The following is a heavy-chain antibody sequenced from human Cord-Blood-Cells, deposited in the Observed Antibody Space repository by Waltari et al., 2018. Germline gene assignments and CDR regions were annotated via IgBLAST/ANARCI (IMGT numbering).Heavy chain of an antibody. CDR3: ARGRWYYAFDI. CDR2: ISAYNGNT. V-gene: IGHV1-18*01. J-gene: IGHJ3*02. Sequence: SWVRQAPGQGLEWMGWISAYNGNTNYAQKLQGRVTMTTDTSTSTAYMELRSLRSDDTAVYYCARGRWYYAFDIWGQGTMVTVSS. D-gene: IGHD6-13*01.